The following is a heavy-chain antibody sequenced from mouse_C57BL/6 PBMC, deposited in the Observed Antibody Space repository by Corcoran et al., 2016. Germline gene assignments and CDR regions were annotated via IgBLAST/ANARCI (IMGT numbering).Heavy chain of an antibody. J-gene: IGHJ1*03. CDR2: INTYSGVP. Sequence: QIQLVQSGPELKKPGETVKISCKASGYTFTTYGMSWVKQAPGKGLKWMGWINTYSGVPTYADDFKGRFAFSLETSASTAYLQINNLKNEDTATYFCARQYYYGSYWYFDVWGKGTTVTVSS. CDR3: ARQYYYGSYWYFDV. V-gene: IGHV9-3*01. D-gene: IGHD1-1*01. CDR1: GYTFTTYG.